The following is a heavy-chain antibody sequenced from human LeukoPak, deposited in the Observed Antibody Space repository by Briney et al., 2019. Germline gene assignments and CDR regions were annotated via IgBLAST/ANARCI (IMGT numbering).Heavy chain of an antibody. Sequence: GESLKISCKGSGYSFTSYWIGWVRQMPGKGLEWMGIIYPGDSDTRYSPPLQGQVTLSVDKSISTAYLQWSSLKASDTAIYYCARQVAAASDSWGQGTLVTVSS. J-gene: IGHJ4*02. CDR2: IYPGDSDT. CDR3: ARQVAAASDS. D-gene: IGHD6-13*01. V-gene: IGHV5-51*01. CDR1: GYSFTSYW.